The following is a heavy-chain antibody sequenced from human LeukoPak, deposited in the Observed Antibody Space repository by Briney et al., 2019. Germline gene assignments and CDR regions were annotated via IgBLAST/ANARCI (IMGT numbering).Heavy chain of an antibody. V-gene: IGHV4-59*05. CDR3: ARDRGLAGAFDI. CDR2: IYYSGST. D-gene: IGHD3-10*01. CDR1: GGSISSYY. Sequence: ASETLSLTCTVSGGSISSYYWSWIRQPAGKGLEWIGSIYYSGSTYYNPSLKSRVTISVDTSKNQFSLKLSSVTAADTAVYYCARDRGLAGAFDIWGQGTMVTVSS. J-gene: IGHJ3*02.